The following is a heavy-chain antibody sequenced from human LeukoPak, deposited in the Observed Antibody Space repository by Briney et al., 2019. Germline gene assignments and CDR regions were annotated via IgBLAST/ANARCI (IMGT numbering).Heavy chain of an antibody. V-gene: IGHV1-69*04. J-gene: IGHJ4*02. Sequence: ASVKVSCQASGGTFSSYTISWVRQAPGQGLEWMGRIIPILGIANYAQKFQGRVALTADKSTHTAYMELSSLRSEDTAVYYCARDYGDYRIYFDYWGQGTLVTVSS. CDR1: GGTFSSYT. CDR3: ARDYGDYRIYFDY. D-gene: IGHD4-17*01. CDR2: IIPILGIA.